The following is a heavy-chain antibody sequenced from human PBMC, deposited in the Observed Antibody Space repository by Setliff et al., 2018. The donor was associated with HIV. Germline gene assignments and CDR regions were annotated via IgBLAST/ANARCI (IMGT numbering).Heavy chain of an antibody. Sequence: AASVKVSCKTSGYNFSDYYLHWVRQAPGQGLEWMGWINPKSGGTKYAQKFQGWVTMTRDTSISTVYMELSRLRSDDTAVYYCARGRDXLVLCDWGQGTLVTVSS. CDR3: ARGRDXLVLCD. V-gene: IGHV1-2*04. CDR1: GYNFSDYY. J-gene: IGHJ4*02. CDR2: INPKSGGT. D-gene: IGHD2-8*02.